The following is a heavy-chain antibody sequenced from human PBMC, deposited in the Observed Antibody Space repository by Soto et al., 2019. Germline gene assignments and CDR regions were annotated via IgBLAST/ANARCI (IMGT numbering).Heavy chain of an antibody. CDR3: ARDEGYSYGSAPMDV. Sequence: SVKVSCKASGGTFSSYAISWVRQAPGQGLEWMGGIIPIFGTANYAQKFQGRVTITADESTSTAYMELSSLRSEDTAVYYCARDEGYSYGSAPMDVWGQGTTVTVSS. J-gene: IGHJ6*02. CDR1: GGTFSSYA. V-gene: IGHV1-69*13. D-gene: IGHD5-18*01. CDR2: IIPIFGTA.